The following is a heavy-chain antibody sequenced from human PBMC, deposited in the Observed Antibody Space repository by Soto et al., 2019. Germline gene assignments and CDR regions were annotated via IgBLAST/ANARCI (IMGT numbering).Heavy chain of an antibody. Sequence: SETLSLTCTVSGCSISSYYWSWIRQPPGKGLEWIGYIYYSGSTNYNPSLKSRVTISVDTSKNQFSLKLSSVTAADTAVYYCARLRGYSYGTKNDAFDIWGQGTMVTVSS. CDR3: ARLRGYSYGTKNDAFDI. D-gene: IGHD5-18*01. V-gene: IGHV4-59*01. CDR1: GCSISSYY. CDR2: IYYSGST. J-gene: IGHJ3*02.